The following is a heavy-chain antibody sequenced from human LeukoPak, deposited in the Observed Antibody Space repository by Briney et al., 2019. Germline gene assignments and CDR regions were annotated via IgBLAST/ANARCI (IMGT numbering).Heavy chain of an antibody. CDR1: GGSISSGSYY. D-gene: IGHD6-19*01. V-gene: IGHV4-61*02. J-gene: IGHJ4*02. Sequence: PSETLSLTCTVSGGSISSGSYYWSWIRQPAGKGLEWIGRIYTSGSTNYNPSLRSRVTISLDASKNQFSLKLRSVTAADTAVYYCASSSGWYTGSWDYWGQGTLVTVSS. CDR2: IYTSGST. CDR3: ASSSGWYTGSWDY.